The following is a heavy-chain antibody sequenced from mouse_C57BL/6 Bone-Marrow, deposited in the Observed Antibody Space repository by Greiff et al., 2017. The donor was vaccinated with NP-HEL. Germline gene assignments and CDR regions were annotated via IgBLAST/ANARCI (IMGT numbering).Heavy chain of an antibody. J-gene: IGHJ4*01. CDR1: GFTFSSYG. V-gene: IGHV5-6*01. Sequence: EVKLMESGGDLVKPGGSLKLSCAASGFTFSSYGMSWVRQTPDKRLEWVATISSGGSYTYYPDSVTGRFTISRDNAKNTLYLQMSSLKSEDTAMYYCARHVTTGVEDAMDYWGQGTSVTVSS. CDR3: ARHVTTGVEDAMDY. CDR2: ISSGGSYT. D-gene: IGHD1-1*01.